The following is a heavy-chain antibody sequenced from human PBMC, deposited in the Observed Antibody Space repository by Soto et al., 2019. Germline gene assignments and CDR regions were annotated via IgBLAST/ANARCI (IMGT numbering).Heavy chain of an antibody. CDR3: ARDVGSGSYYHEYFQH. V-gene: IGHV1-69*12. Sequence: QVQLVQSGAEVKKPGSSVKVSCKASGGTFSSYAISWVRQAPGQGLEWMGGIIPIFGTANYAQKVQGRVKITADESTSTAYMELSSLRSEDTAVYYCARDVGSGSYYHEYFQHWGQGTLVTVSS. D-gene: IGHD3-10*01. J-gene: IGHJ1*01. CDR1: GGTFSSYA. CDR2: IIPIFGTA.